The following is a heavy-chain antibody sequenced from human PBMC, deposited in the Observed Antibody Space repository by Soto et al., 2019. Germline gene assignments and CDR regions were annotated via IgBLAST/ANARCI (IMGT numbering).Heavy chain of an antibody. CDR3: SRDRRVTYNWFDP. J-gene: IGHJ5*02. Sequence: QVQLVQSGAEVKKPGASVKVSCKASGYTFTSYDINWVRQATGQGLEWMGWMNPNSGNTGYAQKFQGRVTMTRKTSISTAYMELSSLRSEDTAVYYCSRDRRVTYNWFDPWGQGTLVTVSS. CDR2: MNPNSGNT. D-gene: IGHD2-21*02. CDR1: GYTFTSYD. V-gene: IGHV1-8*01.